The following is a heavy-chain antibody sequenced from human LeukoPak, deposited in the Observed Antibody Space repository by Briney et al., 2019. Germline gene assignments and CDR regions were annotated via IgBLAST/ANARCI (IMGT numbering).Heavy chain of an antibody. Sequence: PGGSLRLSCAASGFTFSSYSMNWVRQAPGKGLEWASYISSSSSTIYYADSVKGRFTISRDNAKNSLYLQMNSLRAEDTAVYYCARDFHRRLYDSSGYYLYWGQGTLVTVSS. CDR3: ARDFHRRLYDSSGYYLY. CDR2: ISSSSSTI. D-gene: IGHD3-22*01. CDR1: GFTFSSYS. J-gene: IGHJ4*02. V-gene: IGHV3-48*01.